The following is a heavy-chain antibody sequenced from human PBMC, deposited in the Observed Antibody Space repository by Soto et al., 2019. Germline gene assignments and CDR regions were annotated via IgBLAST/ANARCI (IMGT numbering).Heavy chain of an antibody. V-gene: IGHV3-23*01. Sequence: EVQRLESGGGLVQPGGSLRLSCAASGFTFSTYAMSWVRQAPGKGLEWVSALSGSGVSTYYADSVKGRFTISRDNSKNTLYLQMNSLRAEDTAVYFCAKGGYDSSGYYVDVWGQGTMVTVSS. J-gene: IGHJ3*01. CDR1: GFTFSTYA. CDR3: AKGGYDSSGYYVDV. D-gene: IGHD3-22*01. CDR2: LSGSGVST.